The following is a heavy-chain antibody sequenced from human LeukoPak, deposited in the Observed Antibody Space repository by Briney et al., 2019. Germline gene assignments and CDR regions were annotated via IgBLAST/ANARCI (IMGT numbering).Heavy chain of an antibody. V-gene: IGHV4-30-4*01. CDR3: ARDLIAAAGMSY. CDR2: IYHSGST. Sequence: SETLSLTCTVSGGSISSGDYYWSWIRQPPGKGLEWIGYIYHSGSTYYNPSLKSRVTISVDRSKNQFSLKLSSVTAADTAVYYCARDLIAAAGMSYWGQGTLVTVSS. J-gene: IGHJ4*02. D-gene: IGHD6-13*01. CDR1: GGSISSGDYY.